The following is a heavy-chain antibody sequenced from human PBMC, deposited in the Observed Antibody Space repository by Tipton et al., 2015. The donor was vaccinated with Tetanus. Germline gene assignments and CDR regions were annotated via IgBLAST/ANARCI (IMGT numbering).Heavy chain of an antibody. CDR3: ARLQYSSSWYPDY. Sequence: TLSLTCTVSGGSISSYYWSWIRQPPGKGLEWIGYIYYSGSTNYNPSLKSRVTISVDTSKNQFSLKLSSVTAADTAVYYCARLQYSSSWYPDYWGQGTLVTVSS. D-gene: IGHD6-13*01. J-gene: IGHJ4*02. CDR1: GGSISSYY. V-gene: IGHV4-59*08. CDR2: IYYSGST.